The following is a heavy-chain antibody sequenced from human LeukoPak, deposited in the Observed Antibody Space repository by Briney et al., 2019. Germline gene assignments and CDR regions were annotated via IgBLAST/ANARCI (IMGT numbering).Heavy chain of an antibody. Sequence: ASVKVSCKASGYTFSNYGISWVRQAPGQGLEWMGWISAYNGNTNYAQKLQGRVTMTTDTSTSTAYMELRSLRPDDTAVYYCARGGAYGGYDPSGIFDYWGQGTLVTVSS. CDR1: GYTFSNYG. J-gene: IGHJ4*02. CDR3: ARGGAYGGYDPSGIFDY. CDR2: ISAYNGNT. V-gene: IGHV1-18*01. D-gene: IGHD5-12*01.